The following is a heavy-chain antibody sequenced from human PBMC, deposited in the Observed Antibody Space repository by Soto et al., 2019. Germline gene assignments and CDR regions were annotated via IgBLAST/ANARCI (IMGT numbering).Heavy chain of an antibody. Sequence: PGGSLRLSCAASGFTFNIYAMTWVRQAPGKGLEWVSTTGATGRTTYYSDSAKGRFTVPRDNSKNTLDLQMSNLRAEDTPVYYCATVHNTSRSFDYWGQGTLVTVSS. J-gene: IGHJ4*02. D-gene: IGHD1-20*01. CDR2: TGATGRTT. CDR3: ATVHNTSRSFDY. CDR1: GFTFNIYA. V-gene: IGHV3-23*01.